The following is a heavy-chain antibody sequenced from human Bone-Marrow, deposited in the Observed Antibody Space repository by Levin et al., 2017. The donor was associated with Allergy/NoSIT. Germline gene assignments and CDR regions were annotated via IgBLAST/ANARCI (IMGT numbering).Heavy chain of an antibody. CDR1: GFDFRNYG. CDR3: ATPFHIKSGVDARGRWYFGL. V-gene: IGHV3-30*02. J-gene: IGHJ2*01. D-gene: IGHD2-8*01. Sequence: GGSLRLSCAASGFDFRNYGMHWVRQAPGKGLEWVAFISSEGNLKYYGDSVKGRFTISRDNSRNTLHVQMNNLRPEDTAFYYCATPFHIKSGVDARGRWYFGLWGRGTLVSVSS. CDR2: ISSEGNLK.